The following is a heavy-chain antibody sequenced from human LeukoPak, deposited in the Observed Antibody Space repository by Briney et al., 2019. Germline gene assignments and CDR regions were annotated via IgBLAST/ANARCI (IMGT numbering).Heavy chain of an antibody. D-gene: IGHD4-17*01. J-gene: IGHJ4*02. CDR3: ASLAYGDYYFDY. V-gene: IGHV4-34*01. Sequence: SETLSLTCAVYGGSFSGYYWSWIRPPPGKGLEWIGEINHSGSTNYNPSLKSRVTISVDTSKNQFSLKLSSVTAADTAVYYCASLAYGDYYFDYWGQGTLVTVSS. CDR2: INHSGST. CDR1: GGSFSGYY.